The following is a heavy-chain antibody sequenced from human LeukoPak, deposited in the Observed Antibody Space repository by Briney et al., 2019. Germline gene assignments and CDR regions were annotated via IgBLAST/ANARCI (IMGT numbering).Heavy chain of an antibody. CDR2: LGIAGDT. Sequence: GGSLRLSCAASGFTVSSYAMHWVRQPIGKGLEWVSALGIAGDTFYPGSVKGRFTISRENSENSLYLQMNSLRAEDTAMYYCARQKQSHGNFDYWGQGTLVTVSS. J-gene: IGHJ4*02. CDR3: ARQKQSHGNFDY. V-gene: IGHV3-13*01. CDR1: GFTVSSYA. D-gene: IGHD1-26*01.